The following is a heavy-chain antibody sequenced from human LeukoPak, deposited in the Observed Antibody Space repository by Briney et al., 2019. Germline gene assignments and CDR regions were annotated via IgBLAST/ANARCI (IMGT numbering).Heavy chain of an antibody. V-gene: IGHV4-59*01. Sequence: SETLSLTCTVPGGSISTYYWSWIRQPPGKGLEWIGYIYYSGSTNYNPSLKSRVTISVDRSKNQFSLKLSSVTAADTAVYYCARDDRSGNFDYWGQGTTVTVSS. D-gene: IGHD1-26*01. CDR1: GGSISTYY. CDR2: IYYSGST. J-gene: IGHJ4*03. CDR3: ARDDRSGNFDY.